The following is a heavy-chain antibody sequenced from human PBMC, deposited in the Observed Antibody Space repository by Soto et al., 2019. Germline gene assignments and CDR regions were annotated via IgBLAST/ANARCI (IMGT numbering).Heavy chain of an antibody. D-gene: IGHD6-19*01. CDR3: ATPGQSSGWSSYAMGV. CDR1: GYPFTTYF. CDR2: INFSAGTT. V-gene: IGHV1-46*01. Sequence: QVQLVQSGAELKKPGVSVKVSCKASGYPFTTYFMNWVRQAPGQGLEWLGVINFSAGTTSYAQKVQGRVTMTRDTSTSTAYMELSSLRSEDTAVYYCATPGQSSGWSSYAMGVWGQGTTVTVSS. J-gene: IGHJ6*02.